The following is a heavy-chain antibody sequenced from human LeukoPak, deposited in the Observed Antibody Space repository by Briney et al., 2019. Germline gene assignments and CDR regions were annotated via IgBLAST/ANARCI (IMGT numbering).Heavy chain of an antibody. J-gene: IGHJ5*02. V-gene: IGHV4-59*11. Sequence: SETLSLTCTVSGGSISSHYWSWVRQPPGKGLEWVGYIYYSGSTNYNPSLKSRVTISVDTPKNQFSLKLSSATAADTAVYYCAELVVPAAIPGVWFDPWGQGALVTVSS. CDR1: GGSISSHY. CDR2: IYYSGST. CDR3: AELVVPAAIPGVWFDP. D-gene: IGHD2-2*02.